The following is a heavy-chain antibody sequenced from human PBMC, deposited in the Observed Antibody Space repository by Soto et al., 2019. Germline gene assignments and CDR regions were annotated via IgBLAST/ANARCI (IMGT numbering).Heavy chain of an antibody. Sequence: QVQLVQSGAEVKKPGSSVKVSCKASGGTFSSYAISWVRQAPGQGLEWMGGIIPIFGTANYAQKFQGRVTITADESTSPAYMELSSLRSEDTAVYYCASPSPTSGGYEYYYYYGMDVWGQGTTVTVSS. CDR3: ASPSPTSGGYEYYYYYGMDV. CDR1: GGTFSSYA. D-gene: IGHD5-12*01. V-gene: IGHV1-69*01. CDR2: IIPIFGTA. J-gene: IGHJ6*02.